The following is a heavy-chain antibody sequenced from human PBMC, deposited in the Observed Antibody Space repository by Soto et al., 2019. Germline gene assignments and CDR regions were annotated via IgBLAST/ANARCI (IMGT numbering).Heavy chain of an antibody. V-gene: IGHV1-46*03. CDR3: ARELLSSGWPYYGMDV. J-gene: IGHJ6*02. D-gene: IGHD6-19*01. CDR2: INPSGGST. Sequence: ASVKVSCKASGYTFTSYYMHWVRQAPGQGLEWMGIINPSGGSTSYAQKFQGRVTMTRDTSTSTVYMELSSLRSEDTAVYYCARELLSSGWPYYGMDVWGLGTTVTVSS. CDR1: GYTFTSYY.